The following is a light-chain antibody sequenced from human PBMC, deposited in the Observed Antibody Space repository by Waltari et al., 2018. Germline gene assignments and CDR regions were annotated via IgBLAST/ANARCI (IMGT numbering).Light chain of an antibody. J-gene: IGLJ2*01. V-gene: IGLV3-25*03. CDR1: ALPRQF. CDR2: TDT. CDR3: QSADASGTYKL. Sequence: SSELTQPPSVSVSPGQTARITCSGDALPRQFASWYQQKPGQAPVIVIYTDTGQPSEIPERFSGANSWTTVTLTSSGVQAEDESDYYCQSADASGTYKLFGGGTKLTVL.